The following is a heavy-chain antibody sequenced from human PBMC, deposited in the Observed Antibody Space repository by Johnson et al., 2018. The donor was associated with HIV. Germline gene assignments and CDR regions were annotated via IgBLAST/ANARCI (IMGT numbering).Heavy chain of an antibody. V-gene: IGHV3-30*18. CDR1: GFTFSSYG. CDR2: ISYDGRNK. CDR3: AKDRSGGALGAFDI. D-gene: IGHD2-15*01. J-gene: IGHJ3*02. Sequence: QVLLVESGGVVVQPGGSLRLSCAASGFTFSSYGMHWVRQAPGKGLEWVAVISYDGRNKYYADSVKGRFTISRDNSKNTLYLQMNSLRDEDTALYYCAKDRSGGALGAFDIWGHGTMVTVSS.